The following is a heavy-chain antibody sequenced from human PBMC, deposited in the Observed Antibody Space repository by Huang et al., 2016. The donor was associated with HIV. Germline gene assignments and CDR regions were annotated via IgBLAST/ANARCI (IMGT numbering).Heavy chain of an antibody. CDR2: TRNNGRTK. CDR1: GYTFGSHA. D-gene: IGHD3-3*01. Sequence: VQLEQSGGGLVQPGESLRLSCLGSGYTFGSHAMIWVRQAPGKAPECLSYTRNNGRTKHYADSVKGRFTISRDNGKNFLYLQMNSLKVDDTATYYCARDGGYNFWTGYPTYSFDSWGQGVLVTVSS. J-gene: IGHJ4*02. V-gene: IGHV3-48*03. CDR3: ARDGGYNFWTGYPTYSFDS.